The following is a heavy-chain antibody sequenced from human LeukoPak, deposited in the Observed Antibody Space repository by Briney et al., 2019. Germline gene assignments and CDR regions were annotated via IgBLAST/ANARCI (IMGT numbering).Heavy chain of an antibody. CDR1: GSTFSSYG. CDR2: IWYDGSNK. J-gene: IGHJ4*02. D-gene: IGHD5-12*01. CDR3: ARGRYSGYDLWDY. V-gene: IGHV3-33*08. Sequence: GGSLRLSCAASGSTFSSYGMHWVRQAPGKGLEWVAVIWYDGSNKYYADSVKGRYTISRDNSKNTLYLQMNSLRAEDTAVYYCARGRYSGYDLWDYWGQGTLVTDSS.